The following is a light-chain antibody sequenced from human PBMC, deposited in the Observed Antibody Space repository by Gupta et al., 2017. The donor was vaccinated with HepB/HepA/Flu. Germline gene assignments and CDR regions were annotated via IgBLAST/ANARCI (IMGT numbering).Light chain of an antibody. CDR3: ATWDDSLNGGV. Sequence: QSVLTQPPSASGTPGQRVIVSCSGSRSNIGSNTVNWYQQFPGTAPKLLIYSNNERPSGVPARFSGSKSGTSASLAISGLQSEDEADYYCATWDDSLNGGVFGGGTTLTVL. J-gene: IGLJ2*01. CDR1: RSNIGSNT. V-gene: IGLV1-44*01. CDR2: SNN.